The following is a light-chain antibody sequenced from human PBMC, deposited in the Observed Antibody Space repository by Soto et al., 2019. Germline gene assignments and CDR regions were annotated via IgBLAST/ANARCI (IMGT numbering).Light chain of an antibody. Sequence: DIQMTQSPSSLSASVGDRVTITCQASQDIRKYLNWYQQKAGRAPKLLIYGASNLETGVPSRFSGSGYGTDFTFTISSLQPEDIATYYCQHYDNLPPFTFGPGTKVANK. CDR1: QDIRKY. CDR3: QHYDNLPPFT. V-gene: IGKV1-33*01. J-gene: IGKJ3*01. CDR2: GAS.